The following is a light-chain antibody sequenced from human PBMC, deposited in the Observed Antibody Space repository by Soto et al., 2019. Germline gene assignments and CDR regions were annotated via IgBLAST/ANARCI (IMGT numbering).Light chain of an antibody. CDR1: SSDVGGYNY. CDR3: SSYSSSSTLV. J-gene: IGLJ1*01. V-gene: IGLV2-8*01. Sequence: QPVLTQPPSASGSPGQSVAISCTGTSSDVGGYNYVSWYQQHPGKAPKLMIYEVNKRPSGVPDRFSGSKSGNTASLTVSGLQAEDEADYYCSSYSSSSTLVFGTGTQLTVL. CDR2: EVN.